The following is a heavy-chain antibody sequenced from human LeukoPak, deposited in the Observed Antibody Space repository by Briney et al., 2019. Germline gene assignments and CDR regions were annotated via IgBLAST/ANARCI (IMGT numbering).Heavy chain of an antibody. V-gene: IGHV1-2*02. D-gene: IGHD6-6*01. CDR1: GYSFTGYY. Sequence: GASGKVSCKASGYSFTGYYMHWVRQAPGQGLEWMGWINPNSGGTHYAQKFQGRVTMTRDTSISTAYMELSSLRSDDTAIYYCARGPYSTSPHFDYWGQGTLVTVSS. CDR2: INPNSGGT. J-gene: IGHJ4*02. CDR3: ARGPYSTSPHFDY.